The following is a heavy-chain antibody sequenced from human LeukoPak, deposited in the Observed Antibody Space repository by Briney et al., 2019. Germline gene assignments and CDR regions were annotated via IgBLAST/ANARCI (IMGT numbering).Heavy chain of an antibody. CDR3: ARGDTFWTRLGELGGEAFDI. J-gene: IGHJ3*02. CDR1: GFTFSSYA. Sequence: GGSLRLSCAASGFTFSSYAMHWVRQAPGKGLEWVAVISYDGSNKYYADSVKGRFTISRDNSKNTLYLQMNSLRAEDTAVYYCARGDTFWTRLGELGGEAFDIWGQGTMVTVSS. V-gene: IGHV3-30-3*01. CDR2: ISYDGSNK. D-gene: IGHD3-16*01.